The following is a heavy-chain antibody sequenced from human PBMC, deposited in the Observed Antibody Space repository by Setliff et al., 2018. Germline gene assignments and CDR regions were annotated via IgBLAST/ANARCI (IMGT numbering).Heavy chain of an antibody. J-gene: IGHJ4*02. CDR2: ISPHTGNT. V-gene: IGHV1-18*01. CDR3: AKPRLELRWGFEY. CDR1: GYTFNDYG. D-gene: IGHD1-7*01. Sequence: ASVKVSCKTSGYTFNDYGIAWVRQAPGQGLEWMGWISPHTGNTYYTPRLHDRVTLSTDTSTSTAYMELRSLGSDDTAVYYCAKPRLELRWGFEYWGQGTPVTVPS.